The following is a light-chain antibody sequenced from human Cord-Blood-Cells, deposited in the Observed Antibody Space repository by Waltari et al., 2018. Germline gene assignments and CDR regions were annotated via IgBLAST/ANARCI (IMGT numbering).Light chain of an antibody. V-gene: IGLV1-40*01. CDR1: SSNIAAGYD. CDR2: GNS. CDR3: QSYDSSLSGWV. J-gene: IGLJ2*01. Sequence: QSVLPQPPSVSGAPGQRVPISSTGSSSNIAAGYDVPWYQTLPGTAPKLFIYGNSNRPSGVPDRFSGSKSGTSASLAITGLQAEDEADYYCQSYDSSLSGWVFGGGTKLTVL.